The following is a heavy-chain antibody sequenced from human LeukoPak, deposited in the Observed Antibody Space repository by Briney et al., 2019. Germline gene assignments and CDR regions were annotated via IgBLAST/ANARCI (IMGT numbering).Heavy chain of an antibody. V-gene: IGHV1-69*02. CDR3: ARSPSGSYYNFDY. J-gene: IGHJ4*02. CDR1: GGTFSSYT. CDR2: IIPILGIA. D-gene: IGHD1-26*01. Sequence: SVEVSCKASGGTFSSYTISWVRQAPGQGLEWMGRIIPILGIANYAQKFQGRVTITADKSTSTAYMELSSLRSEDTAVYYCARSPSGSYYNFDYWGQGTLVTVSS.